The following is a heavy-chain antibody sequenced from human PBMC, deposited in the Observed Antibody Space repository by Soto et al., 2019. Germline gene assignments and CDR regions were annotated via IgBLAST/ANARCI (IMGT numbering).Heavy chain of an antibody. CDR2: ISYDGSKK. CDR3: GRAIITLAWYYYGLAV. V-gene: IGHV3-30*03. D-gene: IGHD3-10*01. CDR1: GFTFSSYG. J-gene: IGHJ6*02. Sequence: QVQLVESGGGVVQPGRSLRLSCAASGFTFSSYGMHWVRQAPGKGLEWVALISYDGSKKYYADSVKGRFTISRHNSKNTLYIDTNSLRAEDTDVYYCGRAIITLAWYYYGLAVWGQGTTVTVSS.